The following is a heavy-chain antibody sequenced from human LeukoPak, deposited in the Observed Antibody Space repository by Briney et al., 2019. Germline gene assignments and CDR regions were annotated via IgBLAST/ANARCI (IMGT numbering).Heavy chain of an antibody. Sequence: ASVKVSCKASGYTFTSYYMHRVRQAPGEGLEWMGIINPSGGSTTYAQKFQGRVTMTRDMSTSTVYMDLSSLRSEDTAVYYCARVAAEVVGLPGAIGFGWLRRDYYYMDVWGKGTTATVSS. D-gene: IGHD2-2*02. V-gene: IGHV1-46*01. CDR2: INPSGGST. CDR1: GYTFTSYY. J-gene: IGHJ6*03. CDR3: ARVAAEVVGLPGAIGFGWLRRDYYYMDV.